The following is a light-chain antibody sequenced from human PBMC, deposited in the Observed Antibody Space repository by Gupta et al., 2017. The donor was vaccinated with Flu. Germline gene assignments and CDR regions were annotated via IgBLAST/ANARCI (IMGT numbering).Light chain of an antibody. V-gene: IGKV3-20*01. CDR3: QQYDRSPYT. Sequence: EGVLTQSPGTLYLSPGERATLSCRASQSVKNSYLAWSQHKPGQAPRLLMYGTSNRAAGIPDRFSGSGSGTDFTLTISRLEPEDFAVYYCQQYDRSPYTFGQGTKLQIK. J-gene: IGKJ2*01. CDR2: GTS. CDR1: QSVKNSY.